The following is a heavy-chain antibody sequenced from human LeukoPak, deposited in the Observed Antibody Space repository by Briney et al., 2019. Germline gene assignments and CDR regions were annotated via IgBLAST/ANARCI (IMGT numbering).Heavy chain of an antibody. CDR1: GFTFSSYA. CDR2: ISGSGGST. J-gene: IGHJ6*02. D-gene: IGHD4-11*01. CDR3: AKVAEAVTYYFYYYGMDV. Sequence: GGSLRLSCAASGFTFSSYAMSWVRQAPGKGLEWVSVISGSGGSTYYADSVKGRFTISRDNSKNTLSLQMNSLRAEDTAVYYCAKVAEAVTYYFYYYGMDVWGQGTTVTVSS. V-gene: IGHV3-23*01.